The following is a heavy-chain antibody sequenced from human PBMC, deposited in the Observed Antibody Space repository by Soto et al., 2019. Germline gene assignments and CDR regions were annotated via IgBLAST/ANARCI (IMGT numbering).Heavy chain of an antibody. D-gene: IGHD6-6*01. CDR1: GFTFSSYA. CDR3: EKDLTCIAARPGDY. J-gene: IGHJ4*02. CDR2: ISGSGGST. V-gene: IGHV3-23*01. Sequence: PGGSLRLSCAASGFTFSSYAMSWVRQAPGKGLEWVSAISGSGGSTYYADSVKGRFTISRDNSKNTLYLQMNSLRAEDTAVYYCEKDLTCIAARPGDYWGQGTLVTVSS.